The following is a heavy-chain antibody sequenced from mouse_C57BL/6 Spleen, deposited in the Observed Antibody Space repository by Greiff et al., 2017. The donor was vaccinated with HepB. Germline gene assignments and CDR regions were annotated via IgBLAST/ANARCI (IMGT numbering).Heavy chain of an antibody. CDR2: ISSGSSTI. CDR1: GFTFSDYG. Sequence: DVMLVESGGGLVKPGGSLKLSCAASGFTFSDYGMHWVRQAPEKGLEWVAYISSGSSTIYYADTVKGQFTISRDNAKNTMFLQMTSLRSEDTAMYYCARPTGTGAMDYWGQGTSVTVSS. CDR3: ARPTGTGAMDY. D-gene: IGHD4-1*02. V-gene: IGHV5-17*01. J-gene: IGHJ4*01.